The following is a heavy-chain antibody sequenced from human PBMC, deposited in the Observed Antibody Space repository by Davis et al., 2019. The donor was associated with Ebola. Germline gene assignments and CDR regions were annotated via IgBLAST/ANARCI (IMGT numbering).Heavy chain of an antibody. CDR2: IYHSGST. D-gene: IGHD3-22*01. Sequence: MPSETLSLTCAVSGGSISSSNWWSWVRQPPGKGLEWIGEIYHSGSTNYNPSLKSRVTISVDRSKNQFSLKLSSVTAADTAVYYCARVITMIEAGWFDPWGQGTLVTVSS. CDR3: ARVITMIEAGWFDP. CDR1: GGSISSSNW. J-gene: IGHJ5*02. V-gene: IGHV4-4*02.